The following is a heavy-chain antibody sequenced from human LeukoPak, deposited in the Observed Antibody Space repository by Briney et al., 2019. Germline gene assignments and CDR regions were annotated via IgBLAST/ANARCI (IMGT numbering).Heavy chain of an antibody. Sequence: ASVKVSCKASGYTFTSYDINWVRQATGQGLEWMGWMNPNSGNTGYAQKFQGRVTMTRNTSISTAYMELSSLRSDDTAVYYCARVQVVITTYDSFDIWGQGTMVTVSS. V-gene: IGHV1-8*01. CDR3: ARVQVVITTYDSFDI. CDR2: MNPNSGNT. J-gene: IGHJ3*02. CDR1: GYTFTSYD. D-gene: IGHD3-22*01.